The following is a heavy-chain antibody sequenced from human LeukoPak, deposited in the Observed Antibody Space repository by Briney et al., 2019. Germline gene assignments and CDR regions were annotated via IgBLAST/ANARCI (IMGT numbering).Heavy chain of an antibody. CDR3: ARDYGGYYFDY. J-gene: IGHJ4*02. Sequence: GGSLRPSCAASGFTVSSNYMSWVRQAPGKGLEWVSVIYSGGSTYYADSVKGRFTISRDNSKNTLYLQMNSLRAEDTAVYYCARDYGGYYFDYWGQGTLVTVSS. CDR1: GFTVSSNY. V-gene: IGHV3-53*01. CDR2: IYSGGST. D-gene: IGHD4-23*01.